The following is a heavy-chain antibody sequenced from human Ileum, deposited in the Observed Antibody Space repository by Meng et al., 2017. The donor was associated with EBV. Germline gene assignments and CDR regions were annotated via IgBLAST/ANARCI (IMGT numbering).Heavy chain of an antibody. J-gene: IGHJ4*02. CDR1: GFSLTTSGVG. CDR2: IYWDNDR. CDR3: AHRLSGSTWDGGYFDY. V-gene: IGHV2-5*02. Sequence: QIPLRESGPTVEKPPETLTLICTFSGFSLTTSGVGVGWIRQPPGKAPECLAIIYWDNDRRYNPSLKTRLAISKDTSKNQVVLTMTNMGPVDTAIYYCAHRLSGSTWDGGYFDYWGQGILVTVSS. D-gene: IGHD6-13*01.